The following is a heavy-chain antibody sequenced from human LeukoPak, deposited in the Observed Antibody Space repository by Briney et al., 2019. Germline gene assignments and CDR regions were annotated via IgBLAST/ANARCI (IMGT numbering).Heavy chain of an antibody. V-gene: IGHV1-24*01. CDR3: ATARQARGSYLPFDY. Sequence: GASVKVPCKVSGYTLTELSMHWVRQAPGKGLEWMGGFDPEDGETIYAQKFQGRVTMTEDTSTDTAYMELSSLRSEDTAVYYCATARQARGSYLPFDYGGQGTLVTVSS. D-gene: IGHD1-26*01. J-gene: IGHJ4*02. CDR1: GYTLTELS. CDR2: FDPEDGET.